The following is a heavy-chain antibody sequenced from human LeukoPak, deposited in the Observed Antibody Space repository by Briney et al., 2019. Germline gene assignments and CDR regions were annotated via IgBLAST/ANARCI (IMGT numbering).Heavy chain of an antibody. CDR2: IYPSGST. Sequence: SGTLSLTCAVSGGSISSSNWWSWVRQPPGKGLEWIGEIYPSGSTNYNPSLKSRVTISVDKSKNHLSLKLSYVTAADTAVYYCARWNYYDNRGYSDDAFDIWGQGTMVTVS. CDR1: GGSISSSNW. CDR3: ARWNYYDNRGYSDDAFDI. V-gene: IGHV4-4*02. J-gene: IGHJ3*02. D-gene: IGHD3-22*01.